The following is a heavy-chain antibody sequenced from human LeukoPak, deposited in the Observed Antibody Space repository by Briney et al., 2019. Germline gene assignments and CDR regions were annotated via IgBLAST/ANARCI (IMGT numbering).Heavy chain of an antibody. V-gene: IGHV1-2*02. J-gene: IGHJ4*02. CDR2: INPNSGGT. CDR3: ARLRADHFDY. Sequence: ASVKLSCKASVYTFTGYDMHWGRQAPAQGLGWMGWINPNSGGTNYAQKFHGRVTMTSDKSISTAYMELSRLRSDDTAGYCCARLRADHFDYWGEGTLVTVSS. CDR1: VYTFTGYD. D-gene: IGHD4-17*01.